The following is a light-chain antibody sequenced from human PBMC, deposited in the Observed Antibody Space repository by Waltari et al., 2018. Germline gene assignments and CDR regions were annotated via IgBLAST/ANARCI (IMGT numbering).Light chain of an antibody. CDR1: QTVRTTY. Sequence: EIVLTQSPGTLSLSPGERATLSCRASQTVRTTYLAWYQQKPGQAPPPLISGASSRATCIPDRGSGSGSGTDFSLTISSLEPEDFAVYYCQQYDISPLTFGGGTKVEIK. CDR2: GAS. J-gene: IGKJ4*01. V-gene: IGKV3-20*01. CDR3: QQYDISPLT.